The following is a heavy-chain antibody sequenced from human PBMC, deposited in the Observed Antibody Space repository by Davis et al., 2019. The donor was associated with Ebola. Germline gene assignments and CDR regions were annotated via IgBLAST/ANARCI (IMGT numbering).Heavy chain of an antibody. CDR2: ISGSGGST. CDR1: GFTFSSYA. Sequence: GESLKISCAASGFTFSSYAMSWVRQAPGKGLEWVSAISGSGGSTYYADSVKGRFTISRDNSKNTLYLQMNSLRAEDTAVYYCAKWTSITMIVVVGGDAFDIWGQGTMVTVSS. V-gene: IGHV3-23*01. D-gene: IGHD3-22*01. J-gene: IGHJ3*02. CDR3: AKWTSITMIVVVGGDAFDI.